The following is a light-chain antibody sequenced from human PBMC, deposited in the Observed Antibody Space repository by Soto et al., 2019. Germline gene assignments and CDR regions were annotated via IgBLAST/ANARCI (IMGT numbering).Light chain of an antibody. J-gene: IGLJ2*01. CDR2: EVS. CDR1: SSDVGGYNY. Sequence: QSALTQPASVSGSPGQSITISCTGTSSDVGGYNYVSWYQQHPGKAPKLMIYEVSNRPSGVSNRFSGSKSGNTASLTISGLQAEDEAHYYCSSYTTSTTSFGGGTKVTVL. CDR3: SSYTTSTTS. V-gene: IGLV2-14*01.